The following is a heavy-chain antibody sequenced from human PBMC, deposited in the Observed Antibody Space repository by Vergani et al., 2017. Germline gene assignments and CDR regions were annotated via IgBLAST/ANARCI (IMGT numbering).Heavy chain of an antibody. V-gene: IGHV7-4-1*02. CDR1: GYSFNNYA. CDR3: ARAPNLDSSSWSFYYYYYGMDV. D-gene: IGHD6-13*01. Sequence: QEQLVQSGSELKKPGASVKVSCKASGYSFNNYAIHWVRQAPGQGLEWMGWINPTTGNPTYARAFTGRFVFSLDTSVSTAYLQISSLKAEDTAVYYCARAPNLDSSSWSFYYYYYGMDVWGQGTTVTVSS. J-gene: IGHJ6*02. CDR2: INPTTGNP.